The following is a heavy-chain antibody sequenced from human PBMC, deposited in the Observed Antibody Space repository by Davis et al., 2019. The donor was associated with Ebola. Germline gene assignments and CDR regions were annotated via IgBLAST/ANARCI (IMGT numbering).Heavy chain of an antibody. CDR2: IYTSGST. J-gene: IGHJ2*01. D-gene: IGHD3-3*01. CDR1: GGSISSYY. Sequence: PSETLSLTCTVSGGSISSYYWSWIRQPAGKGLEWIGRIYTSGSTNYNPSLKSRVTMSVDTSKNQFSLKLSSVTAADTAVYYCARDMGITIFGAANYWYFDLWGRGTLVTVSS. CDR3: ARDMGITIFGAANYWYFDL. V-gene: IGHV4-4*07.